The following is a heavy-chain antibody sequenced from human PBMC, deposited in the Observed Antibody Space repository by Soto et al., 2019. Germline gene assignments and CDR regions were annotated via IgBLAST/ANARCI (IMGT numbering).Heavy chain of an antibody. V-gene: IGHV4-30-4*01. CDR3: ARDAASTYYDSRSYYPHFDP. J-gene: IGHJ5*02. CDR1: GGSVNSDYY. D-gene: IGHD3-22*01. CDR2: IYYTGGT. Sequence: QVQLQESGPGRVKPSETLSLTCSVSGGSVNSDYYWTWIRQPPGKALEWIEHIYYTGGTFENPSLKSRLTMTVDTSKNRISLKLSSVTAADTAVYYCARDAASTYYDSRSYYPHFDPWGQGTLVTVSS.